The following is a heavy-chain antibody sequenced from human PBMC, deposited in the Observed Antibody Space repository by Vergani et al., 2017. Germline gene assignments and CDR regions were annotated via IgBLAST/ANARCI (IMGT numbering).Heavy chain of an antibody. J-gene: IGHJ4*02. CDR2: INPNSGGT. V-gene: IGHV1-2*02. CDR1: GYTFTSYG. D-gene: IGHD2-2*01. CDR3: ARSPYCSSTSCYASDFDY. Sequence: VSCKASGYTFTSYGISWVRQAPGQGLEWMGWINPNSGGTNYAQKFQGRVTMTRDTSISTAYMELSRLRSDDTAVYYCARSPYCSSTSCYASDFDYWGQGTLVTVSS.